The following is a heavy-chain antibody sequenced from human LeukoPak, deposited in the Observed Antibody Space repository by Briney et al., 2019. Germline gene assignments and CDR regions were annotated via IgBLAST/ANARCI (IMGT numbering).Heavy chain of an antibody. CDR3: ARIRYSSGWSFDD. V-gene: IGHV3-30*02. CDR1: GFTFSSYG. D-gene: IGHD6-19*01. J-gene: IGHJ4*02. Sequence: GGSLRLSCAASGFTFSSYGIHWVRQAPGKGLEWVAFIRYDGSYKYYADSVKGRFIISRDSSKNTLYLQMNSLRAEDTAVYYCARIRYSSGWSFDDWGQGTLVTVSS. CDR2: IRYDGSYK.